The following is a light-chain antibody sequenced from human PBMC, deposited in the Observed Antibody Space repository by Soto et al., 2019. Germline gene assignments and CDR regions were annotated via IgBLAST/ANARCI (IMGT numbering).Light chain of an antibody. V-gene: IGKV3-15*01. CDR3: QQYNNWPRM. J-gene: IGKJ1*01. Sequence: EIVMTQSPATLSLSPGERATLSCRASQSVNSNLAWYQQKAGQAPRLLIYGTSTRATGIPARFSGSGSGTDFTLTISSLQFEDFAVYYCQQYNNWPRMFGQGTKVDIK. CDR1: QSVNSN. CDR2: GTS.